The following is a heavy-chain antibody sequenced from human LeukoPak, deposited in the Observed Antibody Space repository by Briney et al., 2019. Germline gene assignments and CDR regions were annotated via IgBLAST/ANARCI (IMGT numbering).Heavy chain of an antibody. V-gene: IGHV3-21*01. CDR3: ARAGGWGYSSSSGYYFDY. CDR1: GFTVSSNY. D-gene: IGHD6-6*01. J-gene: IGHJ4*02. Sequence: PGGSLRLSCAASGFTVSSNYMSWVRQAPGKGLEWVSSISSSSSYIYYADSVKGRFTISRDSAKNSLYLQMNSLRAEDTAVYYCARAGGWGYSSSSGYYFDYWGQGTLVTVSS. CDR2: ISSSSSYI.